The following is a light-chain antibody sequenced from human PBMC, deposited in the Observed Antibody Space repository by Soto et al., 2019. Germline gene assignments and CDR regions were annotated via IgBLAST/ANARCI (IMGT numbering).Light chain of an antibody. J-gene: IGKJ2*01. Sequence: EIVLTQSPATLSLSPGERATLSCRASQSVRSYLGWYQQKAGQAPMLLIYDASDRATGIPARFSGSGSGTDFTLTISRLEPEDFGVYYCHQRSNWPHTFGQGTKLEIK. V-gene: IGKV3-11*01. CDR1: QSVRSY. CDR3: HQRSNWPHT. CDR2: DAS.